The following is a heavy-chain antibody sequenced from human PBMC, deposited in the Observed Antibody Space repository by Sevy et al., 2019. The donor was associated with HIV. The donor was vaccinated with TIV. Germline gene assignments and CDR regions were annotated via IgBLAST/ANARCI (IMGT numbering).Heavy chain of an antibody. J-gene: IGHJ5*02. V-gene: IGHV3-30*10. CDR2: ISDDGNNK. CDR3: AREGAPYRNIRYCSGDNCYYNWFDP. D-gene: IGHD2-15*01. Sequence: GGSLRLSCAASGFIFNDYAMHWVRQAPGKGLEWVAVISDDGNNKYYTDSVEGRFTISRDNSKDTLYLQMYSLRAVDTAIYYCAREGAPYRNIRYCSGDNCYYNWFDPWGQGTLVTVSS. CDR1: GFIFNDYA.